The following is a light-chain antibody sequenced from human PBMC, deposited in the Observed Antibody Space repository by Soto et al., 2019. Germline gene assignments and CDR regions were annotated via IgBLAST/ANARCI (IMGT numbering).Light chain of an antibody. V-gene: IGLV1-47*02. J-gene: IGLJ1*01. CDR2: SNN. CDR3: AAWDDSLSGSDV. CDR1: SSNIGSNY. Sequence: QLVLTQPPSASGTPGQRVTISCSGSSSNIGSNYVYWYQQLPGTAPKLLIYSNNQRPSGVPDRFSGSKSGTSASLAISGLRSEDEADYYCAAWDDSLSGSDVFGTGTKLTVL.